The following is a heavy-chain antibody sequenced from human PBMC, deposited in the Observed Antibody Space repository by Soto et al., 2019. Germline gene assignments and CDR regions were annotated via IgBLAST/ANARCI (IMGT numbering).Heavy chain of an antibody. J-gene: IGHJ6*02. V-gene: IGHV3-7*05. CDR2: IKQDGSEK. D-gene: IGHD2-2*01. Sequence: GGSLRLSCAASGFTFSSYWMSWVRQAPGKGLEWVANIKQDGSEKYYVDSVKGRFTISRDNAKNSLYLQMNSLRAEDTAVYYCARDPPLGYCSSTSCFYGMDVWGQGTTVTVSS. CDR3: ARDPPLGYCSSTSCFYGMDV. CDR1: GFTFSSYW.